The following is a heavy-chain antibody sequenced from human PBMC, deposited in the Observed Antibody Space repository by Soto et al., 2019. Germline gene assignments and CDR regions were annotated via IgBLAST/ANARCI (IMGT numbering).Heavy chain of an antibody. J-gene: IGHJ6*02. Sequence: GASVKVSCKASGGTFSSYTISWVRQAPGQGLEWMGRIIPILGIANYAQKFQGRVTITADKSTSTAYMELSSLRSEDTAVYYCARVYYYGSGSLADYYGMDVWGQGTTVTVSS. CDR3: ARVYYYGSGSLADYYGMDV. CDR2: IIPILGIA. CDR1: GGTFSSYT. D-gene: IGHD3-10*01. V-gene: IGHV1-69*02.